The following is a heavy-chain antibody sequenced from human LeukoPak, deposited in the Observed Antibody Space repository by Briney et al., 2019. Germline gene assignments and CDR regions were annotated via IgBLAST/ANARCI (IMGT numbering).Heavy chain of an antibody. CDR3: ARGGNKWEPRRHAFDI. CDR1: AYSIRSGYF. D-gene: IGHD1-26*01. J-gene: IGHJ3*02. V-gene: IGHV4-38-2*02. CDR2: IYHSGST. Sequence: PSETLSLTCTVSAYSIRSGYFWGWIRQPPGKGLEWIASIYHSGSTYYNPSLKSRVTISVDTSKNQFSLKLTSVTAADTAVYYCARGGNKWEPRRHAFDIWGQGTMVTVSS.